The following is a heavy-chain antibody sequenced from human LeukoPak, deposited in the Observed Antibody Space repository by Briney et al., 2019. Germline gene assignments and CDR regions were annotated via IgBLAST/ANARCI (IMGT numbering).Heavy chain of an antibody. V-gene: IGHV4-59*01. D-gene: IGHD3-3*01. CDR1: GGSISSYY. CDR3: ARDSYDFWSGRISNYYGMDV. Sequence: TSETLSLTCTVSGGSISSYYWNWIRQPPGKGLEWIGYIYYSGSTNYNPSLKSRVTISVDTSKNQFSLKLSSVTAADTAVYYCARDSYDFWSGRISNYYGMDVWGQGTTVTVSS. J-gene: IGHJ6*02. CDR2: IYYSGST.